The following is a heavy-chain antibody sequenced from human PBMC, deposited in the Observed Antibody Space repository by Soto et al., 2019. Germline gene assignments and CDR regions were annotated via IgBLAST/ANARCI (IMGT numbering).Heavy chain of an antibody. V-gene: IGHV4-4*02. CDR3: ARVRQGCSANNCYFDP. D-gene: IGHD1-1*01. CDR1: GGSVRAPDW. CDR2: VHISGHS. Sequence: SEILSLTCTLFGGSVRAPDWWNWVRQSPDKGLEWIAEVHISGHSNYNPSLRSRVSVSIDSSKNQFYLNLNSVTAADTAIYYCARVRQGCSANNCYFDPWGQGTQVTVSS. J-gene: IGHJ5*01.